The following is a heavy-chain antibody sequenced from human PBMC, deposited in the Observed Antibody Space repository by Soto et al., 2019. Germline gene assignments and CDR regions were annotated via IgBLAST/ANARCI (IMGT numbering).Heavy chain of an antibody. Sequence: QVELQESGPGLVKPSQTLSLTCTVSGGSISTGGYYWTWIRQHPGKGLEWIGYIYYSGSTYYNPSLTSRVTISVDTSKNQFSLKLSSLTAADTAVYYCARGLSVTLFDNWGQGTLVTVSS. V-gene: IGHV4-31*03. CDR2: IYYSGST. CDR1: GGSISTGGYY. J-gene: IGHJ4*02. D-gene: IGHD4-17*01. CDR3: ARGLSVTLFDN.